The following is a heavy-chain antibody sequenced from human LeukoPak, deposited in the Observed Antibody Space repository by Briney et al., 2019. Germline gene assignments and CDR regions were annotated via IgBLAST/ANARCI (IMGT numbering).Heavy chain of an antibody. V-gene: IGHV4-30-4*01. CDR3: ARVRWELLERYYFDY. CDR1: GGSISSGDCY. D-gene: IGHD1-26*01. Sequence: SQTLSLTCTVSGGSISSGDCYWSWIRQPPGKGLEWIVYIYYSGSTYYNPSLKSRVTISVDTSKNQFSLKLSSVTAADTAVYYCARVRWELLERYYFDYWGQGTLVTVSS. CDR2: IYYSGST. J-gene: IGHJ4*02.